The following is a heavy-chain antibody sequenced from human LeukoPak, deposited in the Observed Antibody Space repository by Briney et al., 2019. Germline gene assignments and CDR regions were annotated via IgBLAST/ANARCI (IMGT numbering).Heavy chain of an antibody. CDR2: INHSGST. CDR1: GGSVSSGNYY. D-gene: IGHD3-22*01. V-gene: IGHV4-39*07. Sequence: SETLSLTCTVSGGSVSSGNYYWSWIRQPPGKGLEWIGEINHSGSTNYNPSLKSRVTISVDTSKNQFSLKLSSVTAADTAVYYCASSGYEGYYYYYGMDVWGQGTTVTVSS. CDR3: ASSGYEGYYYYYGMDV. J-gene: IGHJ6*02.